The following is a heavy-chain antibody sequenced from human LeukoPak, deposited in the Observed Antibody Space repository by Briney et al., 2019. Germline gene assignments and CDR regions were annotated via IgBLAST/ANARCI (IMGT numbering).Heavy chain of an antibody. CDR3: ARGTWFYP. D-gene: IGHD1-1*01. J-gene: IGHJ5*02. Sequence: GGSLRSPVAASGFTVSNNGLGWVRQAPGKGLEWVSLISSGYSSYYADSVKGRFTVSRDNSQNTLYLQMNSLRAEDTAVYYCARGTWFYPWGHVTPWSLSP. CDR1: GFTVSNNG. V-gene: IGHV3-53*01. CDR2: ISSGYSS.